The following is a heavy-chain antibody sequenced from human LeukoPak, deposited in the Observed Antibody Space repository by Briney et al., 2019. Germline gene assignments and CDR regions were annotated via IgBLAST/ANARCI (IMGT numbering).Heavy chain of an antibody. D-gene: IGHD6-19*01. J-gene: IGHJ4*02. CDR1: GFTFSSYE. CDR2: ISSSGSTI. CDR3: AREYEVAGDL. V-gene: IGHV3-48*01. Sequence: GGSLRLSCAASGFTFSSYEMNWVRQAPGKGLEWVSYISSSGSTIYYADSVKGRFTISRDNSKNTLYLQMNSLRAEDTAVYYCAREYEVAGDLWGQGTLVTVSS.